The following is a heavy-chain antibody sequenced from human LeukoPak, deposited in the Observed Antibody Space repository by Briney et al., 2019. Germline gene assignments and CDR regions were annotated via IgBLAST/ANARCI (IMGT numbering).Heavy chain of an antibody. Sequence: GSLRLSCAASGFTFSSYSMNWVRQAPGKGLEWVSSISSSSCYIYYADSVKGRFTISRDNAKNSLYLQMNSLRAEDTAVYYCASRYGGYGHLDYWGQGTLVTVSS. CDR1: GFTFSSYS. CDR3: ASRYGGYGHLDY. D-gene: IGHD5-12*01. CDR2: ISSSSCYI. V-gene: IGHV3-21*01. J-gene: IGHJ4*02.